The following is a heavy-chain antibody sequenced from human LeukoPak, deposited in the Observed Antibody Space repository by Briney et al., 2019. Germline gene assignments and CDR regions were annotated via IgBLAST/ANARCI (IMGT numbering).Heavy chain of an antibody. CDR3: AKDVRPKYSSSWWPHYFDY. V-gene: IGHV3-23*01. D-gene: IGHD6-13*01. Sequence: GGSLRLSRAASGFTFSSYAMSWVRQAPGKGLEWVSAISGSGGSTYYADSVKGRFTISRDNSKNTLYLQMNSLRAEDTAVYYCAKDVRPKYSSSWWPHYFDYWGQGTLVTVSS. CDR1: GFTFSSYA. CDR2: ISGSGGST. J-gene: IGHJ4*02.